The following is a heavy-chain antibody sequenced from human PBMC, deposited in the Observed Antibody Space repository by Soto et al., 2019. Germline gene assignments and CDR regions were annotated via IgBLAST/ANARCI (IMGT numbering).Heavy chain of an antibody. CDR1: GVSVSSGSNY. CDR2: ISYSGST. V-gene: IGHV4-61*01. D-gene: IGHD1-1*01. CDR3: TTDFLPDGGNPWKVH. J-gene: IGHJ4*02. Sequence: PSETLSLTCTVSGVSVSSGSNYWSWIRQPPGKGLEWIGYISYSGSTNYNPSLNSRVTISVDTSKNQFSLKLSSVTAADTAVYYCTTDFLPDGGNPWKVHWGQGTLVTVSS.